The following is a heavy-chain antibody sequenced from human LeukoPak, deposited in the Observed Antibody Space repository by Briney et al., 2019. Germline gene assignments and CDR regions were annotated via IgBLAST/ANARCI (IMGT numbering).Heavy chain of an antibody. CDR1: GYTLTELS. Sequence: SCKVSGYTLTELSMHWVRQAPGKGLEWVSGISWNSGSIGYADSVKGRFTISRDNAKNSLYLQMNSLRAEDMALYYCAKDISDDSSGSSFDYWGQGTLVTVSS. J-gene: IGHJ4*02. V-gene: IGHV3-9*03. CDR3: AKDISDDSSGSSFDY. CDR2: ISWNSGSI. D-gene: IGHD3-22*01.